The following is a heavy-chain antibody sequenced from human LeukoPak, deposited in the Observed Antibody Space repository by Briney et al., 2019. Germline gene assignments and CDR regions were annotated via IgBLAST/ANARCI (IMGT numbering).Heavy chain of an antibody. V-gene: IGHV4-30-4*01. CDR1: GGSISSGDYY. CDR2: IHYSGST. CDR3: ARLIAVTPEYYFDY. J-gene: IGHJ4*02. Sequence: SETLSLTCAVSGGSISSGDYYWSWSRHPPGKGLEWIGYIHYSGSTYYNPSLESRVTISVDTSKNQFSLKLSSVTAADTAVYYCARLIAVTPEYYFDYWGQGTLVTFSS. D-gene: IGHD4-17*01.